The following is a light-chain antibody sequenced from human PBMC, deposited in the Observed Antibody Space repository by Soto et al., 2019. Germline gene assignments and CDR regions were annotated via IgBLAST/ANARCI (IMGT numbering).Light chain of an antibody. CDR3: SSYAGSNNFV. V-gene: IGLV2-8*01. CDR1: SSDVGYYDY. J-gene: IGLJ1*01. Sequence: QSVLTQPPSASGFPGQSVTISCTGTSSDVGYYDYVSWYQQHPGKAPKLVIYEVTKRPSGVPDRVSASKSGNTASLTVSGIRAEDEADYYCSSYAGSNNFVFGSGTKLTVL. CDR2: EVT.